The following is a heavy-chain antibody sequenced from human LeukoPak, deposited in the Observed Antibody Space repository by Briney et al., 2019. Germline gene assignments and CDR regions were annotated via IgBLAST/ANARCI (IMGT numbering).Heavy chain of an antibody. D-gene: IGHD1-26*01. V-gene: IGHV3-23*01. CDR1: GFTFNSYA. Sequence: GGSLRLSCAASGFTFNSYAMSWVRQAPGKGLEWVSVISGSGGSTYYVDSVKGRFTISRDNAKNSLYLQMNSLRAEDTAVHYCARGLHPRYYLPDYWGQGTLVTVSS. CDR2: ISGSGGST. J-gene: IGHJ4*02. CDR3: ARGLHPRYYLPDY.